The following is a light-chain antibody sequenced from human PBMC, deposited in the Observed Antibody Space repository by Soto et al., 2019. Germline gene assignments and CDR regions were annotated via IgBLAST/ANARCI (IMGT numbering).Light chain of an antibody. V-gene: IGKV3-11*01. CDR1: QSVSSY. Sequence: EIVLTQSPATLSLSPGERATLSCRASQSVSSYLAWYQQKPGQAPRLLIYDASNRATGIPARFSGSGSGTDFTLTISRLEPEDFAVYYCQQYDSSPTFGQGTKVDIK. J-gene: IGKJ1*01. CDR3: QQYDSSPT. CDR2: DAS.